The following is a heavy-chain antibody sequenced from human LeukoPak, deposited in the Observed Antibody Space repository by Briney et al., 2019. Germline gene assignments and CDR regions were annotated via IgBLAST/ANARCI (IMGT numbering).Heavy chain of an antibody. Sequence: PSDTVSLTCTVSGGSISGSGYYWGWSRQPPGKGLHWFGTIYYSGRTDHSPSLTSRVTISVDTSKDQFSLRLSSVTAADTAVYYCARLGVVVAATNFDYWGQGTLVTVSS. D-gene: IGHD2-15*01. CDR1: GGSISGSGYY. V-gene: IGHV4-39*01. CDR2: IYYSGRT. CDR3: ARLGVVVAATNFDY. J-gene: IGHJ4*02.